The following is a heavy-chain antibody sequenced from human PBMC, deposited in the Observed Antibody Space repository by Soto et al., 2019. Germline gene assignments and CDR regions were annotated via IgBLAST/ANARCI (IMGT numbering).Heavy chain of an antibody. D-gene: IGHD1-26*01. J-gene: IGHJ3*02. Sequence: QLGGSLRLSCAASGFTFSSYAMSWVRQAPGKGLEWVSAISGSGGSTYYADSVKGRFTISRDNSKNTVYLQMNSLRAEDTAVYYCAKDGSGSYSGDAFDIWGQGTMVTVSS. CDR3: AKDGSGSYSGDAFDI. CDR1: GFTFSSYA. CDR2: ISGSGGST. V-gene: IGHV3-23*01.